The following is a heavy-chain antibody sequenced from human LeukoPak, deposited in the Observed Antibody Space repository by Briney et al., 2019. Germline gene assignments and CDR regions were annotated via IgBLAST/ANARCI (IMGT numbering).Heavy chain of an antibody. Sequence: GGSLRLSCAASGFTFSSYNMNWVRQAPGKGLEWVSSITSSSTYIYYADSVKGRFTISRDNARNSLYLQMNSLRAEDTAVYYCAKDDAWLRYQYWGQGTLVTVSS. CDR1: GFTFSSYN. J-gene: IGHJ4*02. CDR3: AKDDAWLRYQY. CDR2: ITSSSTYI. V-gene: IGHV3-21*04. D-gene: IGHD3-9*01.